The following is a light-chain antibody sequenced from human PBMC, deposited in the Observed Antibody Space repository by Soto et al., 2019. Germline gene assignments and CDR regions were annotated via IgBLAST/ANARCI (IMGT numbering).Light chain of an antibody. Sequence: EIVLTQSPATRSLSPGERATVSCRASQSVSNYLGWYQQKPGQAPRLLIYDASNRATGIPARFSGSGSGTDFTLTISSLEPEDFAVYYCQHGGTFGQGTRLEIK. CDR3: QHGGT. CDR1: QSVSNY. J-gene: IGKJ5*01. V-gene: IGKV3-11*01. CDR2: DAS.